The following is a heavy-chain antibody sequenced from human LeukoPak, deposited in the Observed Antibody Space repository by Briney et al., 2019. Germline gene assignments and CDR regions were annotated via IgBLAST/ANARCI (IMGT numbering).Heavy chain of an antibody. J-gene: IGHJ4*02. CDR3: ARVGREMATITDYFDY. Sequence: SETLSLTCTVSGYSITSGYYWGWIRQPPGKGLEWIGYIYYSGSTYYNPSLKSRVTISVDTSKNQFSLKPSSVTAADTAVYYCARVGREMATITDYFDYWGQGTLVTVSS. CDR2: IYYSGST. D-gene: IGHD5-24*01. V-gene: IGHV4-38-2*02. CDR1: GYSITSGYY.